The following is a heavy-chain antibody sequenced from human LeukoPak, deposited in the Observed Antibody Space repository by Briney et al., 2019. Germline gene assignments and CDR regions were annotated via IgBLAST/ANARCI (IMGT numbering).Heavy chain of an antibody. D-gene: IGHD3-22*01. CDR2: ISGSGGST. Sequence: GGSLRLSCAASGFTFSSYAMSWVRQAPGKGLEWVSAISGSGGSTYYADSVKGRFTISRDNSKNTLYLQMNSLRAEDTAVYYCAKLRVVPTHHYYDSSGYVPIAAFDIWGQGTMVTVSS. J-gene: IGHJ3*02. CDR1: GFTFSSYA. V-gene: IGHV3-23*01. CDR3: AKLRVVPTHHYYDSSGYVPIAAFDI.